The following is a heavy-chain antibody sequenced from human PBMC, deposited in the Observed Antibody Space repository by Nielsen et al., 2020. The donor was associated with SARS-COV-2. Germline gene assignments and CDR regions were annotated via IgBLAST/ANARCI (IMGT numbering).Heavy chain of an antibody. J-gene: IGHJ6*02. CDR2: ISWNSGSI. CDR3: ATLALTRLGGMDV. V-gene: IGHV3-9*01. CDR1: GLTFDDYA. Sequence: GGSLRLSCAASGLTFDDYAMHWVRQAPGKGLEWVSGISWNSGSIGYADSVKGRFTISRDNAKNSLYLQMNSLRAEDTALYYCATLALTRLGGMDVWGQGTTVTVSS. D-gene: IGHD3-16*01.